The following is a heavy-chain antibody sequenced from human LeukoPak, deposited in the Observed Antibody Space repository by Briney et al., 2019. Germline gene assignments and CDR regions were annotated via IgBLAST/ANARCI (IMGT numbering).Heavy chain of an antibody. J-gene: IGHJ4*02. Sequence: GGSLRLSCAASGFTFSRYWMSWVRRVPRKGLEWVANIKQDGSEKYYVDSVKGRFTISRDNAKNSLYLQMNSLRAEDTAVYYCARDKGDYDTSGSLFVFGGQGTLVTVSS. CDR2: IKQDGSEK. CDR1: GFTFSRYW. D-gene: IGHD3-22*01. CDR3: ARDKGDYDTSGSLFVF. V-gene: IGHV3-7*03.